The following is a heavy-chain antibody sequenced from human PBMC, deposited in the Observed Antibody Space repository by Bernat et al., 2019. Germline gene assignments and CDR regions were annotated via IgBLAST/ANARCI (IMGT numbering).Heavy chain of an antibody. J-gene: IGHJ4*02. CDR2: IYPGDSDT. D-gene: IGHD3-10*01. Sequence: EVQLVQSGAEVKKPGESLKISCKGSGYSFTSYWIGWVRQMPGKGLEWMGIIYPGDSDTRYSPSFQGHGTISAGKSIRIVYLQVSKQKASYSGVYYCGRTTGWFGEAYFDYWGQGTLVTVSS. V-gene: IGHV5-51*01. CDR1: GYSFTSYW. CDR3: GRTTGWFGEAYFDY.